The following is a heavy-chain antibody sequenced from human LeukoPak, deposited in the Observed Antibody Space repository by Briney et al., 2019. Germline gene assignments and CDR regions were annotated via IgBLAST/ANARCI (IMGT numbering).Heavy chain of an antibody. CDR3: ARIFDGAELAVA. J-gene: IGHJ5*02. D-gene: IGHD4-17*01. V-gene: IGHV2-26*01. Sequence: SGPTLVNPTETLTLTCTVSGYSLSNARMGVSWIRQPPGKALEWLAHILSNDEKSYSTSLKSRLTISKDTSKSQVVLTMTNMDPVDTATYYCARIFDGAELAVAWGQGTLVTVSS. CDR1: GYSLSNARMG. CDR2: ILSNDEK.